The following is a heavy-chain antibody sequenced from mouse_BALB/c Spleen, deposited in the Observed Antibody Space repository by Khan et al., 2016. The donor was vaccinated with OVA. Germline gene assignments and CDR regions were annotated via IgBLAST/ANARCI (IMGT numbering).Heavy chain of an antibody. CDR1: GFTFSSYS. J-gene: IGHJ3*01. D-gene: IGHD1-3*01. V-gene: IGHV5-6*01. CDR3: AAHKSGSFAY. Sequence: EVELVESGGDLVKPGGSLKLSCAASGFTFSSYSMSWVRQTPDKRLEWVASISSGGLYTYSPDSVTGRFTISRDNPKNTLSLQMSDVKSEDTAMYYCAAHKSGSFAYWGKGTLGNVSA. CDR2: ISSGGLYT.